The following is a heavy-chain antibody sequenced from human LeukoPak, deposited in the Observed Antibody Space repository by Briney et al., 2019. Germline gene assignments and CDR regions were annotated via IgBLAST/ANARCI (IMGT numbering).Heavy chain of an antibody. CDR3: AKTRQWTYPGGFDY. CDR2: ISYDGSNK. V-gene: IGHV3-30*18. D-gene: IGHD6-19*01. Sequence: PGGSLRLSCAASGFSFITYGVHWVRQAPGKGLEWVAVISYDGSNKYYADSVKGRFTISRDNSKNTLYLQMNSLRAEDTAVYYCAKTRQWTYPGGFDYWGQGTLVTVSS. CDR1: GFSFITYG. J-gene: IGHJ4*02.